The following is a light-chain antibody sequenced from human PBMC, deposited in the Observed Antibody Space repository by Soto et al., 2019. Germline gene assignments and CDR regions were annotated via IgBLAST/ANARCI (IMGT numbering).Light chain of an antibody. CDR2: DVT. Sequence: QSVLTQPASVSGSPGQSITIPCTGTSGDVGGHNYVSWYQHHPGKAPKLMIYDVTNRPSGVSDRFSGSKSGNTASLTISGLQAEDEADYYCSSYTSITTFYVFGTGTQLTVL. CDR1: SGDVGGHNY. J-gene: IGLJ1*01. CDR3: SSYTSITTFYV. V-gene: IGLV2-14*03.